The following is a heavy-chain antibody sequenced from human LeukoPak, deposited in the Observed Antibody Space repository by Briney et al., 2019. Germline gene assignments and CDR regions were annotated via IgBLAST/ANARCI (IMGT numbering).Heavy chain of an antibody. J-gene: IGHJ4*02. D-gene: IGHD3-3*01. V-gene: IGHV4-59*01. CDR3: ARGSLNYDFWSGYYQRPFDY. CDR1: GGSISSYY. Sequence: SETLSLTCTVSGGSISSYYWSWIRQPPGKGLEWIGYISYSGSTNYNPSLKSRVTISVDTSKNQFSLKLSSVTAADTAVYYCARGSLNYDFWSGYYQRPFDYWGQGTLVTVSS. CDR2: ISYSGST.